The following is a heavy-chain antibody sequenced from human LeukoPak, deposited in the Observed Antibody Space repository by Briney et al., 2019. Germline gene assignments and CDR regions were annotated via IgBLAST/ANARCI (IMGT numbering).Heavy chain of an antibody. CDR1: GSTLNNDA. V-gene: IGHV3-23*01. Sequence: GSLRLSCTASGSTLNNDAMSWVRQAPGKGLEWVSAISGGDTYYAGSVKGRFTISRDNSKNTLYLQMNSLRAEDTAVYYCAKEALMVYAPVDYWGQGTLVTVSS. D-gene: IGHD2-8*01. J-gene: IGHJ4*02. CDR3: AKEALMVYAPVDY. CDR2: ISGGDT.